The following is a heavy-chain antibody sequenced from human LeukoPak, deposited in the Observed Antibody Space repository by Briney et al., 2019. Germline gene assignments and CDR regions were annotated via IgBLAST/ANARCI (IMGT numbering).Heavy chain of an antibody. CDR2: TYYSGST. CDR3: ATMIEYNTPAFDI. J-gene: IGHJ3*02. V-gene: IGHV4-59*01. CDR1: GGSISSYY. D-gene: IGHD1-14*01. Sequence: PSETLSLTCTVSGGSISSYYWSWIRQPPGKGLEWIGYTYYSGSTNYNPSLKSRVTISVDTSKNQFSLKLSSVTAADTAVYYCATMIEYNTPAFDIWGQGTMVTVSS.